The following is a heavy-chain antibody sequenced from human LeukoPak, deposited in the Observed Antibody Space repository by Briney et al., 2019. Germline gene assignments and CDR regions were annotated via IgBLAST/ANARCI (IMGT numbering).Heavy chain of an antibody. Sequence: SETLSLTCVVSGGSVSGYYWGWIRQPPGRGLEWIGYVYYSGSTNYNPSFKSRVTIPVDTSKNQFSLKLNSVTATDTAVYYCARHYGPWGQGTLVTVSS. CDR1: GGSVSGYY. CDR3: ARHYGP. V-gene: IGHV4-59*08. CDR2: VYYSGST. D-gene: IGHD3-10*01. J-gene: IGHJ4*02.